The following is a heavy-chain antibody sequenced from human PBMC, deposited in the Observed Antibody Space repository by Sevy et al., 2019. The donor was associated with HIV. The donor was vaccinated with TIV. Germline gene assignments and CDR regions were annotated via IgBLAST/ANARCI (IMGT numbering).Heavy chain of an antibody. CDR2: IKQDGSEK. CDR1: GFTFSSYW. Sequence: GGSLRLSCAASGFTFSSYWMSWVRQAPGKGLEWVANIKQDGSEKYYVDSVKGRFTISRDNAKNSLYLQMNSLRAEDTAVYYCARGGIQLWADYYGMDVWGRGTTVTVSS. J-gene: IGHJ6*02. V-gene: IGHV3-7*01. D-gene: IGHD5-18*01. CDR3: ARGGIQLWADYYGMDV.